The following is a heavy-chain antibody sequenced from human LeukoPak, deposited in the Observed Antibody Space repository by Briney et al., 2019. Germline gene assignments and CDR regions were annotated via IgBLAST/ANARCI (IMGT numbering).Heavy chain of an antibody. CDR2: ISYDGSKK. J-gene: IGHJ4*02. V-gene: IGHV3-30-3*01. CDR3: ARDTSTVTPRVIDY. Sequence: GGSLRLSCAASGFTFSSYAMHWVRQAPGKGLEWVAVISYDGSKKYYTDSVKGRFTISRDNSKNTLYLQMNSLRAEDTAVYSCARDTSTVTPRVIDYWGQGTLVTVSS. D-gene: IGHD4-17*01. CDR1: GFTFSSYA.